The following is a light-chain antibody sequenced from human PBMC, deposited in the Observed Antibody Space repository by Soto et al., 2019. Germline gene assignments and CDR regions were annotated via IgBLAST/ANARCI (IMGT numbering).Light chain of an antibody. CDR1: NSNIGSKT. CDR3: AAWDDSLNGWV. CDR2: SNN. Sequence: QFVLTQPPSACGTPGQRVTMSCSGSNSNIGSKTVNWYQQLPGTAPKLVIYSNNQRPSGVPGRFSGSKSGTSASLAINGLQSEDEAEYYCAAWDDSLNGWVFGGGTKLTVL. J-gene: IGLJ3*02. V-gene: IGLV1-44*01.